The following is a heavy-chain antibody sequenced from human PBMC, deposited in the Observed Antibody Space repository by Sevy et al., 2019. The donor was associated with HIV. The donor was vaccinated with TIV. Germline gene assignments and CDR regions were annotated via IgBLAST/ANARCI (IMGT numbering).Heavy chain of an antibody. J-gene: IGHJ4*02. CDR3: GKVSIFGVGGFYDY. D-gene: IGHD3-3*01. V-gene: IGHV3-23*01. Sequence: GGSMRLSCAASGFSFSTYAMTWVRQAPGKGVEWVSGISGSGTSTYYTDSVKGRFTISRDNSKNTVYLQMNNLRAEDTAVYYCGKVSIFGVGGFYDYWGQGTLVTVSS. CDR1: GFSFSTYA. CDR2: ISGSGTST.